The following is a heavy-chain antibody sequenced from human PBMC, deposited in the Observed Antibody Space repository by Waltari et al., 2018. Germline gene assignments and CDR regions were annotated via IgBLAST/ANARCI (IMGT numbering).Heavy chain of an antibody. Sequence: QLQLQESGSGLVKPSQTLSLTCAVSGGSISSSSYYWGWIRQPPGKGLEWIGSIYYSGSTYYNPSLKSRVTISVDTSKNQFALKLSSVTAADTAVYYCARRWGSADAFDIWGQGTMVTVSS. V-gene: IGHV4-39*01. CDR2: IYYSGST. D-gene: IGHD1-26*01. CDR1: GGSISSSSYY. CDR3: ARRWGSADAFDI. J-gene: IGHJ3*02.